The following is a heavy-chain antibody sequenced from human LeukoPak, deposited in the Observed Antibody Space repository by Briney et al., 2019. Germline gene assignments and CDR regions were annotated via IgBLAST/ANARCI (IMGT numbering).Heavy chain of an antibody. CDR3: ARVGRGIAAAFDY. J-gene: IGHJ4*02. D-gene: IGHD6-13*01. Sequence: ASVKVSCKASGGTFSSYAINWVRQAPGQGLEWMGGIIPIFGTANYAQKFQGRVTITADKSTSTAYMELSSLRSENTAVYSCARVGRGIAAAFDYWGQGTLVTVCS. V-gene: IGHV1-69*06. CDR2: IIPIFGTA. CDR1: GGTFSSYA.